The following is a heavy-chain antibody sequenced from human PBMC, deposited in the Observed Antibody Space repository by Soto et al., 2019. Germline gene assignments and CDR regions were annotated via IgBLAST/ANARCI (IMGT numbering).Heavy chain of an antibody. V-gene: IGHV4-31*03. J-gene: IGHJ4*02. CDR2: IYYSGST. D-gene: IGHD6-13*01. CDR3: ARGKTVAAAGPFDY. CDR1: GGSISSGGYY. Sequence: LSLTCPVSGGSISSGGYYWSWIRQHPGKGLEWIGYIYYSGSTYYNPSLKSRVTISGDTSKNQFSLKLSSVTAADTAVYYCARGKTVAAAGPFDYWGQGTLVTVSS.